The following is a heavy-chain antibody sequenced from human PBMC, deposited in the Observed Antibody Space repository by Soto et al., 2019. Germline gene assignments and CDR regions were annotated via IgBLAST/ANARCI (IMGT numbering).Heavy chain of an antibody. Sequence: TSETLSLTCTVSGGSISSGGYYWSWIRQHPGKGLGWIGYIYYSGSTYYNPSLKSRVTISVDTSKNQFSLKLSSVTAADTAVYYCARATFGIVATIPRGDAFDIWGQGTMVTVSS. D-gene: IGHD5-12*01. CDR2: IYYSGST. CDR1: GGSISSGGYY. CDR3: ARATFGIVATIPRGDAFDI. J-gene: IGHJ3*02. V-gene: IGHV4-31*03.